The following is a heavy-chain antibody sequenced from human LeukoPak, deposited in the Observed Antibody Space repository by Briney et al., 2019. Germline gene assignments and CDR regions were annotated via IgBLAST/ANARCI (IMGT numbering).Heavy chain of an antibody. CDR2: TYYRSKWYN. J-gene: IGHJ3*02. CDR1: GDSVSSNSAA. V-gene: IGHV6-1*01. Sequence: SQTLSLTCAISGDSVSSNSAAWNWIRQSPSRGLEWLGRTYYRSKWYNDYAVSVKSRITINPDTSKNQFSLQLNSVTPEDTAVYYYASLPTASDAFDIWGQGTMVTVSS. CDR3: ASLPTASDAFDI. D-gene: IGHD2-21*02.